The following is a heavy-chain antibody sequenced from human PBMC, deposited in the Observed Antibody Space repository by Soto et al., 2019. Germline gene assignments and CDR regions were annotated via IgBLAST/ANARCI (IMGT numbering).Heavy chain of an antibody. V-gene: IGHV4-39*01. D-gene: IGHD1-1*01. J-gene: IGHJ3*01. Sequence: SETLSLTCTVSGGSISSSSYYWGWIRQPPGKGLEWIGSIYYSGSTYYNPSLKSRVTISVDTSKNQFSLNLSSVTAADTAVYYCARMKNAEAFDVWGQGTMVTVSS. CDR1: GGSISSSSYY. CDR3: ARMKNAEAFDV. CDR2: IYYSGST.